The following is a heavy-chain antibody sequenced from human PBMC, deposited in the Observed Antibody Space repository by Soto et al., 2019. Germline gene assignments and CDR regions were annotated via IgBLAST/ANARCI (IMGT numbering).Heavy chain of an antibody. J-gene: IGHJ3*02. V-gene: IGHV3-48*02. D-gene: IGHD3-22*01. CDR1: GFTFSTYA. CDR2: ISSGSTTI. Sequence: GGSLRLSCAASGFTFSTYAINWVRQAPGKGLEWLSYISSGSTTIFYAGSVKGRFTVSRDNAKNSMYLQMNGLRDEDTAVYYCARGGYYDQKGFNIWGQGTMVTVSS. CDR3: ARGGYYDQKGFNI.